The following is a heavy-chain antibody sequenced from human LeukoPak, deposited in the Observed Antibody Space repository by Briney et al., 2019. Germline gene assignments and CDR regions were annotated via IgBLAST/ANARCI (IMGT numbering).Heavy chain of an antibody. J-gene: IGHJ5*02. V-gene: IGHV3-30*04. Sequence: GGSLRLSCAASGFTFSSYAMHWVRQAPGKGLEWVPVISFDGSNKYYADSVKGRFTISRDNSKNTLYLQMNSLRAEDTAVSYCARGIAAAGTRWFDPWGQGTLVTVSS. D-gene: IGHD6-13*01. CDR1: GFTFSSYA. CDR3: ARGIAAAGTRWFDP. CDR2: ISFDGSNK.